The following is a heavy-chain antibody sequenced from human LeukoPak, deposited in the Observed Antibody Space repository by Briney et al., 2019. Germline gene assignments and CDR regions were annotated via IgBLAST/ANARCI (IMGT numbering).Heavy chain of an antibody. CDR1: GFTFSSYG. Sequence: GGSLRLSCAASGFTFSSYGMHWVRQAPGKGLEWMAFIRYDGSNKYYADSVKGRFTISRDNSKNTLYLQMNSLRAEDTAVYYCANPDIVVVPAASTDWGQGTLVTVSS. J-gene: IGHJ4*02. D-gene: IGHD2-2*01. V-gene: IGHV3-30*02. CDR3: ANPDIVVVPAASTD. CDR2: IRYDGSNK.